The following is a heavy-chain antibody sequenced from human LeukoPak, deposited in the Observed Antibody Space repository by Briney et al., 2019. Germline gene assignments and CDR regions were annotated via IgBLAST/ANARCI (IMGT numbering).Heavy chain of an antibody. CDR1: GDSVSGNSAT. CDR2: TFYRSKWYN. Sequence: SQTLSLTCDISGDSVSGNSATWNWIRQSPSRGLEWLGRTFYRSKWYNDYAESVKSRITIKSDTSKNQFSLQLNSVSPEDTAVYYCAREAIVTGYYYYYGLDVWGQGTTVTVSS. D-gene: IGHD2-21*02. V-gene: IGHV6-1*01. CDR3: AREAIVTGYYYYYGLDV. J-gene: IGHJ6*02.